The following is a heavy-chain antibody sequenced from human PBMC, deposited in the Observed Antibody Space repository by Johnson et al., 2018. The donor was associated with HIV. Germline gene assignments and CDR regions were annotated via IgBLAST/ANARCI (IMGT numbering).Heavy chain of an antibody. CDR3: AIVGIVGVAPDDAFDS. V-gene: IGHV3-23*04. J-gene: IGHJ3*02. D-gene: IGHD3-3*01. CDR2: ISGSGGST. Sequence: VQLVESGGGVVQPGRALRLSCAASGFTFSNSAMHWVRQVPGKGLMWVSAISGSGGSTYYADSVTGRFTISRDNSKNTLYLQMNSLRAEDTAGSYCAIVGIVGVAPDDAFDSWGQGTMVTVSS. CDR1: GFTFSNSA.